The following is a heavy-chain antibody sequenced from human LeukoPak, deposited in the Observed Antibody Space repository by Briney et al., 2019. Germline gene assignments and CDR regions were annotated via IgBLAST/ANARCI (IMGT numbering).Heavy chain of an antibody. V-gene: IGHV4-34*01. CDR2: INHSGST. J-gene: IGHJ4*02. D-gene: IGHD6-13*01. Sequence: SETLSLTCAVYGGSFSGYYWSWIRQPPGKGLEWIGEINHSGSTNYNPSLKSRVTISVDTSKTQFSLKLSSVTAADTAVYYCAAFRIAAAGTLGRLDYWGQGTLVTVSS. CDR3: AAFRIAAAGTLGRLDY. CDR1: GGSFSGYY.